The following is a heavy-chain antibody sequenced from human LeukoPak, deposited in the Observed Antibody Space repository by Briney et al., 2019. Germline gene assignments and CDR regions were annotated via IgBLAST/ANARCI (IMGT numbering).Heavy chain of an antibody. CDR2: INDDGSTK. D-gene: IGHD6-19*01. CDR1: GFTFNTYW. J-gene: IGHJ4*02. V-gene: IGHV3-7*01. Sequence: GGTLRLSCAASGFTFNTYWSSWVRQPPGKGLAWVAHINDDGSTKYHLDPGKGPFTISRDDAKNSLSLHMSSLRAEDTAVYYCARWTKVAAYWGQGTLVTVSS. CDR3: ARWTKVAAY.